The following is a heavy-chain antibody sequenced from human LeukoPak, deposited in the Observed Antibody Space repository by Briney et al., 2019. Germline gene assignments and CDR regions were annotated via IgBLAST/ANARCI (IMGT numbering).Heavy chain of an antibody. CDR3: ARDYSNNWYETWFDP. V-gene: IGHV1-8*02. CDR2: MDPNTGNT. J-gene: IGHJ5*02. D-gene: IGHD6-13*01. CDR1: GYTFSNND. Sequence: ASVKVSCKTSGYTFSNNDINWVRQAPGQGLEWVGWMDPNTGNTVYAQTFQGRVTMTRNTSISTAYMELSSLRSEDTAVYYCARDYSNNWYETWFDPWGQGTLVTVSS.